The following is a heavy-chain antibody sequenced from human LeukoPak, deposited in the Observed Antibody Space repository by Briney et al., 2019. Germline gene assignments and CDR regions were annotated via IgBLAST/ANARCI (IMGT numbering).Heavy chain of an antibody. CDR3: ARDQIFWTLGYYDSSGCFDY. CDR2: ISSSSSYI. J-gene: IGHJ4*02. D-gene: IGHD3-22*01. V-gene: IGHV3-21*01. Sequence: PGGSLRLSCAASGFTFSSYSMNWVRQAPGKGLEWVSSISSSSSYIYYADSVKGRFTISRDNAKNSLYLQMNSLRAEDTAVYYCARDQIFWTLGYYDSSGCFDYWGQGTLVTVSS. CDR1: GFTFSSYS.